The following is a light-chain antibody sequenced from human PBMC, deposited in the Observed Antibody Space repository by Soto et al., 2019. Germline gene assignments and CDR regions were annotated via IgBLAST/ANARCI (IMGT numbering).Light chain of an antibody. Sequence: DIQMTQSPSTLSASVGDRVTITCRASQSINIWLAWYQQKAGKAPKLLIYDASTLENRVPLRFSSCGSGTEFTLTISGLQPDDFATYYCQQYNTYSYTFGQGTKLEIK. V-gene: IGKV1-5*01. CDR1: QSINIW. J-gene: IGKJ2*01. CDR3: QQYNTYSYT. CDR2: DAS.